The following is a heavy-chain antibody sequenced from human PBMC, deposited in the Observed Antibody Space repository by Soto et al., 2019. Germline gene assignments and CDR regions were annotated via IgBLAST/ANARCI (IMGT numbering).Heavy chain of an antibody. D-gene: IGHD5-12*01. CDR3: ARVSGEATTNNWFDP. CDR1: GGSFSGYY. Sequence: SETLSLTCAVYGGSFSGYYWSWIRQPPGKGLEWIGEINRSGSTNYNPSLKSRVTISVDTSKNQFSLKLSSVTAADTAVYYCARVSGEATTNNWFDPWGQGTLVTVSS. CDR2: INRSGST. J-gene: IGHJ5*02. V-gene: IGHV4-34*01.